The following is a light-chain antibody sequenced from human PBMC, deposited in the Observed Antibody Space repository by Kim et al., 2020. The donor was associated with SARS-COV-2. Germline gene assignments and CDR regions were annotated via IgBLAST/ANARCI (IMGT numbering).Light chain of an antibody. J-gene: IGLJ2*01. V-gene: IGLV3-19*01. CDR1: SLRNFY. CDR2: GES. Sequence: ALRQTGRITCQGDSLRNFYASWYQQKPGQAPVFVIYGESNRPSGIPDRFSGSFSGNTASLTITGAQAEDEADYYCNCRDSSGNHLVFGGETQLTVL. CDR3: NCRDSSGNHLV.